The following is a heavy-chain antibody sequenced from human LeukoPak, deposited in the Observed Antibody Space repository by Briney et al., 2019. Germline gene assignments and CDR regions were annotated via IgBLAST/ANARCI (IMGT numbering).Heavy chain of an antibody. V-gene: IGHV1-18*01. Sequence: ASVKVSCKASGFTFSSSAIQWVRQVRGQRLEWIGWISGYNGNTNYAQKLQGRVTMTTDTSTSTAYMELRSLRSDDTAVYYCARGRYCSSTSCYKVYYYYMDVWGKGTTVTVSS. CDR2: ISGYNGNT. CDR1: GFTFSSSA. J-gene: IGHJ6*03. CDR3: ARGRYCSSTSCYKVYYYYMDV. D-gene: IGHD2-2*02.